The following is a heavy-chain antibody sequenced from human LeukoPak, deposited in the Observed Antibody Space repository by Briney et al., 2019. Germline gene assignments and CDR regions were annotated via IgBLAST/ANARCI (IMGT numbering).Heavy chain of an antibody. J-gene: IGHJ5*02. CDR2: IYTTGIT. Sequence: PSETLSLTCTVSGGSIRSYYWNWIRQPAGKGLEWIGRIYTTGITNYNPSLKSRVTMSVDTSKNDFSLKLSSVTAADTAVYYCARDRDWNYWFDAWGQGTLVTVST. D-gene: IGHD1-7*01. CDR3: ARDRDWNYWFDA. CDR1: GGSIRSYY. V-gene: IGHV4-4*07.